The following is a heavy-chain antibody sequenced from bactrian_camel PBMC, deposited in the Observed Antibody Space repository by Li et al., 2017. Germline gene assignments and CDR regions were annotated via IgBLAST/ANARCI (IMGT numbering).Heavy chain of an antibody. Sequence: VQLVESGGGLVQPGGSLRLSCAASGFAFSSYAMNWVRQAPGKGLEWVSHISTVSMLGSTYADSVKGRFTISRDNAKNTVYLQMNSLKSQDTALYYCANLGRYWGQGTQVTVS. CDR1: GFAFSSYA. D-gene: IGHD5*01. J-gene: IGHJ4*01. CDR3: ANLGRY. V-gene: IGHV3S40*01. CDR2: ISTVSMLGST.